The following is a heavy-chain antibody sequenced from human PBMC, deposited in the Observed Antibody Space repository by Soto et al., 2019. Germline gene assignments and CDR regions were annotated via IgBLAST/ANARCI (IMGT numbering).Heavy chain of an antibody. J-gene: IGHJ6*02. CDR2: IYYSGST. D-gene: IGHD2-2*01. V-gene: IGHV4-31*03. CDR3: ARSQNLHIVLVPAAYKAPPYGMDV. CDR1: GGSISSGGYY. Sequence: TSETLSLTCTVSGGSISSGGYYWSWIRQHPGKGMERIGYIYYSGSTYYNPSLKSRDTISVDTSKNQFSLKLSSVTAADTAVYYCARSQNLHIVLVPAAYKAPPYGMDVWGQGTTVTVSS.